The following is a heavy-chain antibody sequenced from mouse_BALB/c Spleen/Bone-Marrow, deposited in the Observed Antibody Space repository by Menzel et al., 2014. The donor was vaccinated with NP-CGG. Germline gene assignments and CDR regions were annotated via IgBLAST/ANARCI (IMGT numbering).Heavy chain of an antibody. J-gene: IGHJ1*02. CDR1: GFTFTDYY. Sequence: EVKLMDSGVGLVQPGGSSTLSCATSGFTFTDYYMSWVRQPPGQALEWLGFIRNKANGYTTEYSASVKGRFTISRDNSQSILYLQMNALRAEDSATYYCARDDYYDLEDWGPGTTGTVSS. CDR3: ARDDYYDLED. CDR2: IRNKANGYTT. V-gene: IGHV7-3*02. D-gene: IGHD1-1*02.